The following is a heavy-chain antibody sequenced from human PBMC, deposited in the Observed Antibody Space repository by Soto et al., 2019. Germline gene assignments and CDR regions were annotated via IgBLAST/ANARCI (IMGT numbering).Heavy chain of an antibody. J-gene: IGHJ3*02. CDR1: GYSFTSYW. D-gene: IGHD2-15*01. CDR3: ARRSVVAATRPDAFDI. V-gene: IGHV5-51*01. CDR2: IYPGDSDT. Sequence: PGESLKISCKGSGYSFTSYWIGWVRQMPGKGLEWMGIIYPGDSDTRYSPSFQGQVTISADKSISTAYLQWSSLKASDTAMYYCARRSVVAATRPDAFDIWGQGTMVTVSS.